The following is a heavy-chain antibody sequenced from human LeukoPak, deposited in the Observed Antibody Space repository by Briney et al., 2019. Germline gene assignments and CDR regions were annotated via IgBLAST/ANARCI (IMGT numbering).Heavy chain of an antibody. CDR1: GGSFSGYY. CDR3: ASGHDSSSWCNWFDP. J-gene: IGHJ5*02. CDR2: INHSGST. Sequence: SETLSLTCAVYGGSFSGYYWSWIRQPPGKGLEWIGEINHSGSTNYNPSLKSRVTISVDTSKSQFSLKLSSVTAADTAVYYCASGHDSSSWCNWFDPWGQGTLVTVSS. D-gene: IGHD6-13*01. V-gene: IGHV4-34*01.